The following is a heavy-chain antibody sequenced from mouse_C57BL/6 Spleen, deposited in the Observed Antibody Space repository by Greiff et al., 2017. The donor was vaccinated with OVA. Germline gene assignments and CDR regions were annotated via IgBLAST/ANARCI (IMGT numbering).Heavy chain of an antibody. CDR2: INPNNGGT. J-gene: IGHJ4*01. Sequence: EVQLQQSGPELVKPGASVKIPCKASGYTFTDFNMDWVKQSHGKSLEWIGDINPNNGGTIYNQKFKGKATLTVDKSSSTAYMELRSLTSEDTAVYYCARWGNYGAPYAMDYWGQGTSVTVSS. D-gene: IGHD2-1*01. CDR3: ARWGNYGAPYAMDY. V-gene: IGHV1-18*01. CDR1: GYTFTDFN.